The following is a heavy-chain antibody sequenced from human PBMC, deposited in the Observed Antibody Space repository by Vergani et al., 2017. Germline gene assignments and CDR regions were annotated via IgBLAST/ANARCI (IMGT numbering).Heavy chain of an antibody. CDR3: TRHPYSSGWYNHNWFDP. Sequence: EVQLVESGGGLVQPGGSLRLSCAASGFTFSSYWMHWVRQAPGKGLVWVSRINSDGSSTSYADSVKGRFTISRDNAKNTLYLQMNSLKTEDTAVYYCTRHPYSSGWYNHNWFDPWGQGTLVTVSS. J-gene: IGHJ5*02. CDR1: GFTFSSYW. CDR2: INSDGSST. D-gene: IGHD6-19*01. V-gene: IGHV3-74*01.